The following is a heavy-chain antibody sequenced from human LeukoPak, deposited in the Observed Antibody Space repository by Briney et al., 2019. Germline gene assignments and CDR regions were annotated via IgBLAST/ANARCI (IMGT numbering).Heavy chain of an antibody. D-gene: IGHD3-10*01. V-gene: IGHV3-74*01. CDR1: GFTFSSYW. CDR3: ARGGWFIVDY. CDR2: INSDGSST. J-gene: IGHJ4*02. Sequence: PGGSLRLSCAASGFTFSSYWMHWVRQAPGKRLVWVSRINSDGSSTSYADSVKGRFTISRDNAKNTLYLQMNSLRAEDTAVYYCARGGWFIVDYWGQGTLLTVSS.